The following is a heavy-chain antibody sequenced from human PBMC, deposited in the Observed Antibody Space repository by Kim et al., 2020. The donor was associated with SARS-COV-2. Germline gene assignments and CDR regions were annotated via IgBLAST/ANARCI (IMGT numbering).Heavy chain of an antibody. D-gene: IGHD3-10*01. CDR1: GFTFSSYG. CDR3: AKDLFNRGWFGGEPDY. Sequence: GGSLRLSCAASGFTFSSYGIHWVRQAPGKGLEWVAAITYDGSNNYYADSVKGRFTISRDNSKNTLYLQMNSLRAEDTAVYYCAKDLFNRGWFGGEPDYWGQGTLVTVSS. CDR2: ITYDGSNN. J-gene: IGHJ4*02. V-gene: IGHV3-30*18.